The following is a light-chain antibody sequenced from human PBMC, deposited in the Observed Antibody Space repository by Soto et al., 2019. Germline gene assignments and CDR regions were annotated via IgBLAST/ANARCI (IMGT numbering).Light chain of an antibody. V-gene: IGKV3-11*01. CDR1: QSVSSF. CDR3: QQRSNWPQLT. J-gene: IGKJ4*01. CDR2: EAS. Sequence: EIVLTQSPATLSLSPGERATLSCRASQSVSSFLAWYQQKPGQAPRLLIHEASNRATGIPARFSGSGSGTDFTLTISSLEPEDFAVYYCQQRSNWPQLTFGGGTKVEIK.